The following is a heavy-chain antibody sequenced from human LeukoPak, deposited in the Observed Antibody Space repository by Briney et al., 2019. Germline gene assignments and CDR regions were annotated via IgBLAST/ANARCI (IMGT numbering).Heavy chain of an antibody. CDR2: ISSSGSYI. V-gene: IGHV3-21*01. CDR3: GYTNNFYH. D-gene: IGHD3-16*02. CDR1: GFTFSSYS. Sequence: GGSLRLSCAASGFTFSSYSMNWVRQAPGRGLEWVSSISSSGSYIYYADSVRGRFTISRDNAKNSLYLQMDSLRAEDTAIYYCGYTNNFYHWGQGTLVVVSS. J-gene: IGHJ4*02.